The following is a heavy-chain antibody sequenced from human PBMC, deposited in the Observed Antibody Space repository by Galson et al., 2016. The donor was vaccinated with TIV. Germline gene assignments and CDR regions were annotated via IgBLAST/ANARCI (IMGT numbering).Heavy chain of an antibody. CDR3: AKDRNTAMDTYHFYYGMDV. D-gene: IGHD5-18*01. J-gene: IGHJ6*02. CDR2: IIPMFGTA. Sequence: SVKVSCKASGGTFSSYVIKWVRQAPGQGLECMGEIIPMFGTANYAQKFQGRVTITADRSTSTVYMELTSLTSGDSALYYCAKDRNTAMDTYHFYYGMDVWGQGTTVTVSS. V-gene: IGHV1-69*06. CDR1: GGTFSSYV.